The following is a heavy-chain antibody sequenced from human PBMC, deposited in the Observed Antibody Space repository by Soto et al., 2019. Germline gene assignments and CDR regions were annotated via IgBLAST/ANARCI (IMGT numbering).Heavy chain of an antibody. J-gene: IGHJ4*02. CDR1: GFTFSSYG. V-gene: IGHV3-33*01. D-gene: IGHD2-21*02. CDR2: IWYDGSNK. Sequence: QVQLVESGGGVVQPGRSLRLSCAASGFTFSSYGMHWVRQAPGKGLEWVAVIWYDGSNKYYADSVKGRFTSSRDNSKNTLYLQMNSLRAEDTAVYYCARNSGGDSYFDYWGQGTLVTVSS. CDR3: ARNSGGDSYFDY.